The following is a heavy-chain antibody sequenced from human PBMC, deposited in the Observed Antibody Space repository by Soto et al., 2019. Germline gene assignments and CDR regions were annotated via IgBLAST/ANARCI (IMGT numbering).Heavy chain of an antibody. CDR2: IKEDGSAK. V-gene: IGHV3-7*01. CDR1: GFTFSTYW. Sequence: EVQLVESGGGLVQPGGSLRLSCAASGFTFSTYWMSWVRQAPGKGLEWVANIKEDGSAKSYVDSVKGRFTISRDNAKNSLYLQMHSLRAEDTAVYHCASDRGRGVECFGTCYSSYFDPWGQGTLVTVSS. J-gene: IGHJ5*02. CDR3: ASDRGRGVECFGTCYSSYFDP. D-gene: IGHD2-15*01.